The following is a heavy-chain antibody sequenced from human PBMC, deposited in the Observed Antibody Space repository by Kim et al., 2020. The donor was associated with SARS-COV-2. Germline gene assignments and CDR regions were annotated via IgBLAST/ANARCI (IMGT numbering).Heavy chain of an antibody. J-gene: IGHJ4*02. D-gene: IGHD3-10*01. V-gene: IGHV3-13*01. CDR2: IGTAGDT. CDR1: GFTFSSYD. CDR3: ARFGGYYYGSGGYYDY. Sequence: GGSLRLSCAASGFTFSSYDMHWVRQATGKGLEWVSAIGTAGDTYYPGSVKGRFTISRENAKNSLYLQMNSLRAGDTAVYYCARFGGYYYGSGGYYDYWGQGTLVTVSS.